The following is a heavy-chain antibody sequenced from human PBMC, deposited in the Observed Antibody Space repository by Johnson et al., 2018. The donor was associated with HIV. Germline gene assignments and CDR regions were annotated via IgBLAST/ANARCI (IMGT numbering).Heavy chain of an antibody. CDR2: ISTSGSTI. D-gene: IGHD2-8*01. Sequence: QVQLVASGGGLVRPGGSLRLSCAASGFIFSDYYMSWIRQAPVRGLDWVSYISTSGSTINYADSVKGRFTVSSDISKDTLYLQMNSLRAEDTAVYYCARQGARPQWDDFDIWGQGTMVTVSS. CDR1: GFIFSDYY. J-gene: IGHJ3*02. CDR3: ARQGARPQWDDFDI. V-gene: IGHV3-11*04.